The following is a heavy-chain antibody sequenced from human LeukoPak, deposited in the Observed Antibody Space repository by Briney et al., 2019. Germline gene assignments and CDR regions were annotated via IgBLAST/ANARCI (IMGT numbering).Heavy chain of an antibody. CDR1: GFTFSSYG. J-gene: IGHJ4*02. V-gene: IGHV3-30*02. CDR3: AKDKVTVAGTEEFFGD. CDR2: IRYDGSNK. D-gene: IGHD6-19*01. Sequence: GGSLRLSCAASGFTFSSYGMSWVRQAPGKGLEWVAFIRYDGSNKYYADSVKGRFTISRDNSKNTLYLQMNSLRAEDTAVYYCAKDKVTVAGTEEFFGDWGQGTLVTVSS.